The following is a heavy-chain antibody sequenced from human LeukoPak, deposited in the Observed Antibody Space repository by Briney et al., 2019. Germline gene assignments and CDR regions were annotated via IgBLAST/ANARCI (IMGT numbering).Heavy chain of an antibody. V-gene: IGHV3-23*01. D-gene: IGHD3-22*01. CDR3: AKSPPNYYDSSGPLDAFDI. CDR1: GFTFSSYA. J-gene: IGHJ3*02. Sequence: GGSLRLSCAASGFTFSSYAMSWVRQAPGKGLEWVSAISGSGGSTYYADSVKGRFTISGDNSKNTPYLQMNSLRAEDTAVYYCAKSPPNYYDSSGPLDAFDIWGQGTMVTVSS. CDR2: ISGSGGST.